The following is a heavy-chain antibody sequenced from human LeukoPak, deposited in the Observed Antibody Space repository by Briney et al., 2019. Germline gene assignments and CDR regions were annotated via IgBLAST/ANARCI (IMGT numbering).Heavy chain of an antibody. D-gene: IGHD2-21*02. V-gene: IGHV4-39*07. J-gene: IGHJ4*02. CDR1: GGSISSSSYY. CDR3: ARGEHIVVVTAGEYFFDY. CDR2: IYYSGST. Sequence: SETLFLTCTVSGGSISSSSYYWGWIRQPPGKGLEWIGSIYYSGSTYYNPSLKSRVTISVDKSKNQFSLKLSSVTAADTAVYYCARGEHIVVVTAGEYFFDYWGQGTLVTVSS.